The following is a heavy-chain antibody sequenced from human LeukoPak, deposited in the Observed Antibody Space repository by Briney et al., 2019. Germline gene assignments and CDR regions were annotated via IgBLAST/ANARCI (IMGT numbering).Heavy chain of an antibody. CDR2: INPNSGGT. CDR3: AREAYPRYYYYYMDV. CDR1: GYTFTGYY. D-gene: IGHD3-16*01. J-gene: IGHJ6*03. V-gene: IGHV1-2*02. Sequence: ASVTVSCKASGYTFTGYYMHWVRQAPGQGLEWMGWINPNSGGTNYAQKFQGRVTMTRDTSISTAYMELSRLRSDDTAVYYCAREAYPRYYYYYMDVWGKGTTVTVSS.